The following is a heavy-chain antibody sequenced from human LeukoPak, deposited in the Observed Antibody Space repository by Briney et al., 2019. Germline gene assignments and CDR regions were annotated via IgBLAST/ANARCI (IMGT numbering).Heavy chain of an antibody. CDR2: VYTRGNT. J-gene: IGHJ5*02. Sequence: SETLSLTCTVSGGSLSNSYWSWIRQPAGEGLEWIGRVYTRGNTDYNPSLKSRVTMSIDTSKNQFSLKLSPVTAADTAVYYCARDIWNGGRWFDPWGQGTLVIVSS. D-gene: IGHD1-1*01. CDR1: GGSLSNSY. CDR3: ARDIWNGGRWFDP. V-gene: IGHV4-4*07.